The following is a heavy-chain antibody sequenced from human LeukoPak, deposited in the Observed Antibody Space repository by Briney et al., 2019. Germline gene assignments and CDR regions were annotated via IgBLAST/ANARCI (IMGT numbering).Heavy chain of an antibody. CDR1: GFTFSHYY. CDR2: ISSSGNTI. V-gene: IGHV3-11*04. CDR3: ARSRKEMATITNYYYMDV. J-gene: IGHJ6*03. D-gene: IGHD5-24*01. Sequence: GGSLRLSCAASGFTFSHYYMSWIRQAPGKGLEWVSYISSSGNTIHYAHSGKARFTISRDNPKHALYLQMNSLRAEDTAVYYCARSRKEMATITNYYYMDVWGKGTTVTVSS.